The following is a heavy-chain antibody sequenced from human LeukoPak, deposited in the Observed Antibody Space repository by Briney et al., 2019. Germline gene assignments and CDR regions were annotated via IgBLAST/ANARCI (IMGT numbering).Heavy chain of an antibody. CDR1: GGSISSYY. CDR2: IYTSGST. Sequence: PSETLSLTCTVSGGSISSYYWSWIRQPAGKGLEWIGRIYTSGSTNYNPSLKSRVTISVDTSKNQFSLKLSSVTAADTAVYYCARVDTAMGILTIDYWGQGTLVTVSS. J-gene: IGHJ4*02. D-gene: IGHD5-18*01. CDR3: ARVDTAMGILTIDY. V-gene: IGHV4-4*07.